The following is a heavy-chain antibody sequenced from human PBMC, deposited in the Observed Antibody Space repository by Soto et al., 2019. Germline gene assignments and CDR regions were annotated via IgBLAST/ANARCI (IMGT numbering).Heavy chain of an antibody. CDR3: ATGYSLLWPSFDY. Sequence: VASVKVSCKVSGYTPTELSMHWVRQAPGKGLEWMGGFDPEDGETIYAQKFQGRVTMTEDTSTDTAYMELSSLRSEDTAVYYCATGYSLLWPSFDYWGQGTLVTVSS. D-gene: IGHD6-13*01. CDR2: FDPEDGET. CDR1: GYTPTELS. V-gene: IGHV1-24*01. J-gene: IGHJ4*02.